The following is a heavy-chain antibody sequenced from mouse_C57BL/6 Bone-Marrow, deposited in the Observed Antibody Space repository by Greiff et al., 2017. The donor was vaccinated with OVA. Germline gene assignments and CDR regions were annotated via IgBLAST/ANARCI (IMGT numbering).Heavy chain of an antibody. Sequence: EVQLQESGPGLVKPSQSLSLTCSVTGYSITSGYYWNWIRQFPGNKLEWMGYISYDGSNNYNPSLKNRISITRDTSKNQFFLKLNSVTTEDTATYYCARDMALNWEDWGQGTLVTVSA. CDR3: ARDMALNWED. V-gene: IGHV3-6*01. J-gene: IGHJ3*01. D-gene: IGHD4-1*02. CDR1: GYSITSGYY. CDR2: ISYDGSN.